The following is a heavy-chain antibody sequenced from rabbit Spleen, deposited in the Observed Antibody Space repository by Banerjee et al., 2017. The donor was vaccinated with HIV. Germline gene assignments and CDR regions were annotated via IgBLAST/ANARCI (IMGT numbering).Heavy chain of an antibody. CDR1: GVSFSDKDV. J-gene: IGHJ4*01. CDR3: ARNFDL. Sequence: EQLEESGGGLVKPEGSLTLTCKASGVSFSDKDVMCWVRQTPGKGLECIACIYGGSSASTYYASWAKGRFTISKTSSTTVTLQMTSLTAADTATYFCARNFDLWGPGTLVTVS. V-gene: IGHV1S45*01. CDR2: IYGGSSAST.